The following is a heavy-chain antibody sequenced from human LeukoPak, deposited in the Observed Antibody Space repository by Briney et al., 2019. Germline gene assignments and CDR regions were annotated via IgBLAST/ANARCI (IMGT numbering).Heavy chain of an antibody. V-gene: IGHV3-74*01. J-gene: IGHJ3*02. Sequence: GGSLRLSCAASGFTFSNYWIYWVRHAPGKGLVWVARINPDGSGATYADSVKGRFTISRDNAKNTLYLQMDSLRAEDTAVYYCARDRYYGGNSHAFDIWGQGTMVTVSS. D-gene: IGHD4-23*01. CDR2: INPDGSGA. CDR3: ARDRYYGGNSHAFDI. CDR1: GFTFSNYW.